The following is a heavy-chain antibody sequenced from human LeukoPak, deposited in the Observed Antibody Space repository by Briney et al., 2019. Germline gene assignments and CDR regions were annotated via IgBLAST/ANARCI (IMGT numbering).Heavy chain of an antibody. CDR3: ATKVAGTSHFSY. Sequence: GGSLRLSCAASGFSISTFEMNWVRQAPGKGLEWVSYISDSGSAIQHADSVRGRFAISRDNAKNSLYLEMHSLRVEDTAVYYCATKVAGTSHFSYWGQGTLVTVSS. J-gene: IGHJ4*02. CDR2: ISDSGSAI. CDR1: GFSISTFE. D-gene: IGHD6-19*01. V-gene: IGHV3-48*03.